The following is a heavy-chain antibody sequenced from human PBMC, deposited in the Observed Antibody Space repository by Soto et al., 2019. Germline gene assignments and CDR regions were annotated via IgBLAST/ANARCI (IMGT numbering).Heavy chain of an antibody. CDR2: INPNSGGT. Sequence: GASVKLSCKASGYTFTGYYMHWVRQAPGQGLEWMGWINPNSGGTNYAQKFQGWVTMTRDTSISTAYMELSRLRSDDTAVYYCARDQDSSGWYDYWGQGTLVTVSS. D-gene: IGHD6-19*01. V-gene: IGHV1-2*04. CDR1: GYTFTGYY. CDR3: ARDQDSSGWYDY. J-gene: IGHJ4*02.